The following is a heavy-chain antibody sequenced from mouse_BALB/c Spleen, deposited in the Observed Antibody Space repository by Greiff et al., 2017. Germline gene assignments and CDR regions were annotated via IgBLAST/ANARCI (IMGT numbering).Heavy chain of an antibody. D-gene: IGHD2-12*01. V-gene: IGHV1S81*02. CDR1: GYTFTSYY. Sequence: QVQLKQSGAELVKPGASVKLSCKASGYTFTSYYMYWVKQRPGQGLEWIGEINPSNGGTNFNEKFKSKATLTVDKSSSTAYMQLSSLTSEDSAVYYCTTLRGYFDYWGQGTTLTVSS. J-gene: IGHJ2*01. CDR2: INPSNGGT. CDR3: TTLRGYFDY.